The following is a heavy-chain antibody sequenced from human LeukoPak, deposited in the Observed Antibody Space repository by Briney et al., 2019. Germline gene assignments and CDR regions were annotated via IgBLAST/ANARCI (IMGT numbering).Heavy chain of an antibody. CDR3: ARVGVRGVITSFDY. V-gene: IGHV4-4*02. CDR2: IHHSGST. J-gene: IGHJ4*02. CDR1: GDSISSSNW. D-gene: IGHD3-10*01. Sequence: SGTLSLTCAVSGDSISSSNWWSWVRQSPGKGLEWIAEIHHSGSTNYNPSLKSRVTISVDTSKNQFSLQLSSVTAADTAVYYCARVGVRGVITSFDYWGQGALVTVSS.